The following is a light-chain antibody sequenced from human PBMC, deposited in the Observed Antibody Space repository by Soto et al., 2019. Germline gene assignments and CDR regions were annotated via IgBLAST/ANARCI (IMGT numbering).Light chain of an antibody. Sequence: EIVLTQSPATLSSPPGERATLSCRASQTVFSRLAWYQHKPGQAPRLLIYDSSIRATGIPVRFSGSGSGTDFTLTISSLQPEDFAVYYCHQRRSWPRTFGQGTKVDIK. CDR2: DSS. V-gene: IGKV3-11*01. CDR1: QTVFSR. J-gene: IGKJ1*01. CDR3: HQRRSWPRT.